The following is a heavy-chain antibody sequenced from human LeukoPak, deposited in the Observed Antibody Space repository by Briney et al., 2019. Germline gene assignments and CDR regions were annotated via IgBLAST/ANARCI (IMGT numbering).Heavy chain of an antibody. CDR2: ISGSGGST. Sequence: GGSLRLSCAASGFTFSSYAMSWVRQAPGKGLEWVSAISGSGGSTYYADSVKGRFTISRDNSMNTLYLQMNSLRAEDTAVYYCAKDRPQPYSSGWSRPSYYFDYWGQGTLVTVSS. V-gene: IGHV3-23*01. CDR3: AKDRPQPYSSGWSRPSYYFDY. J-gene: IGHJ4*02. CDR1: GFTFSSYA. D-gene: IGHD6-19*01.